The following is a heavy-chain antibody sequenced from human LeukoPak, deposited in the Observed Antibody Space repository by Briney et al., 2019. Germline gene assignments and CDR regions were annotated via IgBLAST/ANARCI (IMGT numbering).Heavy chain of an antibody. D-gene: IGHD1-1*01. Sequence: PSETLSLTCTVSGGSISTYYWSWIRQPPGKGLEWIVYIYTSESTNYNPPLKSRVTISVDTSKNQFSLMLRSVTAADTAFYYCARRRTTGTTGYFDYWGRGILVTVSS. V-gene: IGHV4-4*09. CDR2: IYTSEST. CDR3: ARRRTTGTTGYFDY. J-gene: IGHJ4*02. CDR1: GGSISTYY.